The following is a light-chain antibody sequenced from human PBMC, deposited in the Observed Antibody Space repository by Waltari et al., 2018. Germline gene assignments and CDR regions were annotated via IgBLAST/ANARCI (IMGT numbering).Light chain of an antibody. J-gene: IGLJ2*01. Sequence: GDKSASWYQQKLGQSPVLVIYQDFKRPSGIPERFSGSNSGNTATLTISGTQTMDEADYYCQAWDTITYGLFGGGTKLTVL. CDR3: QAWDTITYGL. CDR2: QDF. CDR1: GDKS. V-gene: IGLV3-1*01.